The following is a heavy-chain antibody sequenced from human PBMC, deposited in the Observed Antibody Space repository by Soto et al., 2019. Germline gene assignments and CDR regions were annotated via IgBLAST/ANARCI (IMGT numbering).Heavy chain of an antibody. CDR3: AKSTYDYGDYLSDY. V-gene: IGHV3-23*01. CDR2: ISGSGGST. D-gene: IGHD4-17*01. CDR1: GFTFSSYA. J-gene: IGHJ4*02. Sequence: GGSLRLSCAASGFTFSSYAMSWVRQAPGKGLEWVSAISGSGGSTYYADSVKGRFTISRDNSKNTLYLQMNSLRAEDTAVYYCAKSTYDYGDYLSDYWGQGTLVTVSS.